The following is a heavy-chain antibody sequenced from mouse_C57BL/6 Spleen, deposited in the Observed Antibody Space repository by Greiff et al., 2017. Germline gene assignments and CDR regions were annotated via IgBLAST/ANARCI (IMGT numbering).Heavy chain of an antibody. Sequence: VKLVESGPGLVQPSQSLSITCTVSGFSLTSYGVHWVRQSPGKGLEWLGVIWSGGSTDYNAAFISRLSISKDNSKSQVFFKMNSLQADDTAIYYCARMDDYDDWFAYWGQGTLVTVSA. D-gene: IGHD2-4*01. J-gene: IGHJ3*01. CDR3: ARMDDYDDWFAY. CDR1: GFSLTSYG. V-gene: IGHV2-2*01. CDR2: IWSGGST.